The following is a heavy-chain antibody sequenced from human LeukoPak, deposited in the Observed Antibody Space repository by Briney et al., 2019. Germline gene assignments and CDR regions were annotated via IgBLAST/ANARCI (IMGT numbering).Heavy chain of an antibody. Sequence: GASVKVSCKASGGTFSSYAISWVRQAPGQGLEWMGGIIPIFGTANYAQKFQGRVTITADESTSTAYMELRSLRSDDTAVYYCASLYYYGSGAFDPWGQGTLVTVSS. CDR1: GGTFSSYA. CDR3: ASLYYYGSGAFDP. V-gene: IGHV1-69*13. J-gene: IGHJ5*02. CDR2: IIPIFGTA. D-gene: IGHD3-10*01.